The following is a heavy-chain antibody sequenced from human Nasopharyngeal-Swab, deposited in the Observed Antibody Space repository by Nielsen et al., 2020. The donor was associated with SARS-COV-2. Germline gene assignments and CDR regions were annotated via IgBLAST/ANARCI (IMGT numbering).Heavy chain of an antibody. V-gene: IGHV1-24*01. CDR3: AVKGRDGYIYYYYYGMDV. CDR1: GYTLTELS. J-gene: IGHJ6*02. Sequence: ASVKVSCKVSGYTLTELSMHWVRQAPGKGLEWVGGFDPEDGETIYAQKFQGRVTITADKSTSTAYMELSSLRSEDTAVYYCAVKGRDGYIYYYYYGMDVWGQGTTVTVSS. D-gene: IGHD5-24*01. CDR2: FDPEDGET.